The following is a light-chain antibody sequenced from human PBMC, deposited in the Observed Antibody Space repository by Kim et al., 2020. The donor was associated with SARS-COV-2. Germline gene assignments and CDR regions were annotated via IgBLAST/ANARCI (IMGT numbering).Light chain of an antibody. CDR1: KVGMRR. CDR3: QVWDWSSDPPV. J-gene: IGLJ3*02. CDR2: YDS. Sequence: APGTTASAICGGNKVGMRRVHGYQQQPGQAPVLVLDYDSDRPPGIPERFSGSNSGNTATLTLSRVEAGDEADYYCQVWDWSSDPPVFGGGTQLTVL. V-gene: IGLV3-21*04.